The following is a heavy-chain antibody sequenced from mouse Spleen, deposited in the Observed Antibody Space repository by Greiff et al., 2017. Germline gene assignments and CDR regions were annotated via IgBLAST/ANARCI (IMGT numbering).Heavy chain of an antibody. Sequence: EVQLQQSGAELVRPGASVKLSCTASGFNIKDYYMHWVKQRPEQGLEWIGRIDPEDGDTEYAPKFQGKATMTADTSSNTAYLQLSSLTSEDTAVYYCTLYGNYVTSYYAMDYWGQGTSVTVSS. D-gene: IGHD2-1*01. CDR2: IDPEDGDT. J-gene: IGHJ4*01. CDR3: TLYGNYVTSYYAMDY. CDR1: GFNIKDYY. V-gene: IGHV14-1*01.